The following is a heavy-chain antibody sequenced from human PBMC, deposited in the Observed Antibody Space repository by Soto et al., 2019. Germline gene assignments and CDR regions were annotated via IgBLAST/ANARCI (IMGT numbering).Heavy chain of an antibody. J-gene: IGHJ5*02. CDR3: GRLQHSSSYYKWFDP. Sequence: ASETLSLTCTVSGGSISSSSYYWGWIRQPPGKGLEWIGSIYYSGSTYYNPSLKSRVTISVDTSKNQISLRLTSVTAADTAVYYCGRLQHSSSYYKWFDPWGQGTLVTVSS. D-gene: IGHD1-26*01. CDR2: IYYSGST. CDR1: GGSISSSSYY. V-gene: IGHV4-39*07.